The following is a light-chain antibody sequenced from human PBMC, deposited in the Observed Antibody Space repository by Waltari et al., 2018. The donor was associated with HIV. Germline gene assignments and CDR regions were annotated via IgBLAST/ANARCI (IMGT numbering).Light chain of an antibody. CDR2: LNSDGSH. Sequence: QLVLTQSPSASASLGASVKLTCTLSRGHSRYAITWHQQQPEKCPRSMIKLNSDGSHSKGDGIPDRFAGSSAGAERYRIIASLQSEEEADYYWQTWGTGIRVFGGGTKLTVL. CDR3: QTWGTGIRV. CDR1: RGHSRYA. V-gene: IGLV4-69*01. J-gene: IGLJ2*01.